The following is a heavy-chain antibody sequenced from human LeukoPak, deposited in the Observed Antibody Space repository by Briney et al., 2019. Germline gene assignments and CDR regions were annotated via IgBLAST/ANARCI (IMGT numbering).Heavy chain of an antibody. D-gene: IGHD1-26*01. CDR3: ARAEWELPHFDY. V-gene: IGHV1-18*01. CDR2: ISAYNGNT. J-gene: IGHJ4*02. CDR1: GYTFTSYG. Sequence: ASVKVSCKASGYTFTSYGISWVRQAPGQGLDWMGWISAYNGNTNYAQKLQGRVTMTTDTSTSTAYMELRSLRSDDTAVYYCARAEWELPHFDYWGQGTLVTVSS.